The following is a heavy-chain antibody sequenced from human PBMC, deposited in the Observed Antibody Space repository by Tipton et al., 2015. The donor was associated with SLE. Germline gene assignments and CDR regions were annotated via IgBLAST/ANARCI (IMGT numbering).Heavy chain of an antibody. CDR3: ARWMAFDY. D-gene: IGHD5-24*01. V-gene: IGHV3-30*04. CDR1: GFTFSSYA. J-gene: IGHJ4*02. CDR2: ISYDGSNK. Sequence: SLRLSCAASGFTFSSYAMHWVRQAPGKGLEWVAVISYDGSNKYYADSVKGRFTISRDNSKNTLYLQMNSLRAEDTAVYYCARWMAFDYWGQGTLVTVSS.